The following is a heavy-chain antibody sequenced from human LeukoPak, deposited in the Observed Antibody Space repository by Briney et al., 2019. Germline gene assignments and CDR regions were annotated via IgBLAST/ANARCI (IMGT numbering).Heavy chain of an antibody. CDR1: GGSFSGYY. CDR2: INHSGST. D-gene: IGHD3-22*01. V-gene: IGHV4-34*01. J-gene: IGHJ4*02. CDR3: AREQQYYDSSGYLY. Sequence: SETLSLTCAVYGGSFSGYYWSWIRQPPGKGLEWIGEINHSGSTNYNPSLKSRVTISVDTSKNQFSLKLSSVTAADTAVYYCAREQQYYDSSGYLYWGQGTLVTVSS.